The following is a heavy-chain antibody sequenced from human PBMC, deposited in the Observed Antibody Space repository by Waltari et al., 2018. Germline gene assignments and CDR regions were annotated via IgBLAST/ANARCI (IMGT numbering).Heavy chain of an antibody. CDR1: GGTFSSYS. Sequence: QVQLVQSGAEVKKSGSSVKVSCMASGGTFSSYSIIWGRQAPGQGLEWMGGIIPIFGTANYAQKFQGRVTISADESANTVYMQLSSLRFEDTAVYYCARNLRGRDGYNSYAFDLWGHGTLVSVSS. J-gene: IGHJ3*01. D-gene: IGHD5-12*01. CDR3: ARNLRGRDGYNSYAFDL. V-gene: IGHV1-69*19. CDR2: IIPIFGTA.